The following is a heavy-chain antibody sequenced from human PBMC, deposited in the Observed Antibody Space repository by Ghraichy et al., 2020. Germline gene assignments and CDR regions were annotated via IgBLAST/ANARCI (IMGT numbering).Heavy chain of an antibody. CDR1: GFTFSSYA. D-gene: IGHD6-13*01. CDR3: ARAAKDYHSSSSPVYYFDY. V-gene: IGHV3-64*01. Sequence: GGSLRLSCAASGFTFSSYAMHWVRQAPGKRLEYVSAISSNGGSTYYANSVKGRFTISRDNSKNTLYLQMGSLRAEDMAVYYCARAAKDYHSSSSPVYYFDYWGQGTLVTVSS. J-gene: IGHJ4*02. CDR2: ISSNGGST.